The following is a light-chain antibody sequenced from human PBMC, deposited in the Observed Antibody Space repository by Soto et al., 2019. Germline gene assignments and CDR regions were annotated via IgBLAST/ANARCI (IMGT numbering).Light chain of an antibody. CDR1: GSNIGAGYD. V-gene: IGLV1-40*01. CDR3: QSYDSSLSGYV. J-gene: IGLJ1*01. CDR2: GNS. Sequence: QSVLTQPPSVSGAPGQRVTISCTGSGSNIGAGYDVHWYQQLPGTAPKLLIYGNSNRPSGVPDRFSGSKSGTSASLAITGLHAEAEADYYCQSYDSSLSGYVFGTGTKLTVL.